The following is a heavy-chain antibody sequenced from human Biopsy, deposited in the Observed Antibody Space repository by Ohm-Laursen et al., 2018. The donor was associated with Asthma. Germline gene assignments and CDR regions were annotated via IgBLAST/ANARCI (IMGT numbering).Heavy chain of an antibody. J-gene: IGHJ6*02. V-gene: IGHV4-34*01. Sequence: SETLSLTCDIYGGPFSGYYWAWFRQPPGKGLEWIGEISHRGSTNYNPSLKSRVTISMDTSYKHFSLQLPTVTAADTAVYYFVRFFAGAVYHNYVMDVWGQGTTVTASS. CDR3: VRFFAGAVYHNYVMDV. CDR2: ISHRGST. CDR1: GGPFSGYY. D-gene: IGHD3-3*01.